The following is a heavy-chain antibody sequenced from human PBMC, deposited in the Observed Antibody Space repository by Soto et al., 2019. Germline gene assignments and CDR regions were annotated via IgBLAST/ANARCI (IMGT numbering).Heavy chain of an antibody. CDR3: ARRRGYVYGNNFHGMAV. Sequence: SETLSLTCGVYRGSFSGFYWTWIRQTPGKGLEWIGEINHSGSTNYNPSFKNRVTISVDRSTNYFSLKMTSVTAADAAVYYCARRRGYVYGNNFHGMAVWGQGTTVPVSS. V-gene: IGHV4-34*01. CDR1: RGSFSGFY. D-gene: IGHD5-18*01. CDR2: INHSGST. J-gene: IGHJ6*02.